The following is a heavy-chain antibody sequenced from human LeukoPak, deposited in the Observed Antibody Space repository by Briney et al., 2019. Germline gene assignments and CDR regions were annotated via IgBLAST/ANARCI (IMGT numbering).Heavy chain of an antibody. V-gene: IGHV4-59*01. J-gene: IGHJ4*02. D-gene: IGHD2-2*01. CDR2: IYYSGST. Sequence: SETLSLTCIVSGGSIRSYYWSWIRQPPGKGLEWIGYIYYSGSTNYNPSLKSRVTISVDTSKNQFSLKLSSVTAADTAVYYCARGCSSTSCYAFDYWGQGILVTVSS. CDR1: GGSIRSYY. CDR3: ARGCSSTSCYAFDY.